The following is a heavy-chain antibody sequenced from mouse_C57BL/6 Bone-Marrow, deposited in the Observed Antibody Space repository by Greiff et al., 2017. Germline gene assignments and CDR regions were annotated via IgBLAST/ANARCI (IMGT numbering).Heavy chain of an antibody. J-gene: IGHJ2*01. D-gene: IGHD1-1*01. Sequence: QVQLKESGTELVKPGASVKLSCKASGYTFTSYWMHWVKQRPGQGLEWIGNINPSNGGTNYNEKFKSKATLTVDKSSSTAYMQLSSLTSEDSAVYYCARLSTVVATDYWGQGTTLTVSS. CDR1: GYTFTSYW. V-gene: IGHV1-53*01. CDR2: INPSNGGT. CDR3: ARLSTVVATDY.